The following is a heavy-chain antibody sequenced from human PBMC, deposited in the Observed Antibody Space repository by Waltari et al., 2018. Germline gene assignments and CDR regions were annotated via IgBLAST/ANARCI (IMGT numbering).Heavy chain of an antibody. CDR2: INCRNGGT. Sequence: QVNLVQSGTDVRKPGASVTVYCSASVYISINYFIHWVRPAPGQGPEWIGRINCRNGGTDYAQKFQGRVTLTRDTSISTAYMELSGLTLDDTAIYYCTVIAGDFDIWGPGTMVTASS. CDR1: VYISINYF. CDR3: TVIAGDFDI. V-gene: IGHV1-2*06. J-gene: IGHJ3*02. D-gene: IGHD2-21*01.